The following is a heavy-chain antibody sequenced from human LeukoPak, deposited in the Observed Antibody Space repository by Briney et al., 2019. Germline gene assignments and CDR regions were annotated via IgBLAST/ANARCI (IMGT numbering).Heavy chain of an antibody. CDR2: ISSSSSYI. D-gene: IGHD6-6*01. CDR1: GFTFSSYS. CDR3: ARRIRELVRTYYYYGMDV. J-gene: IGHJ6*02. Sequence: GGSLRLSCAASGFTFSSYSMNWVRQAPGKELEWVSSISSSSSYIYYADSVKGRFTISRDNAKNSLYLQMNSLRAEDTAVYYCARRIRELVRTYYYYGMDVWGQGTTVTVSS. V-gene: IGHV3-21*01.